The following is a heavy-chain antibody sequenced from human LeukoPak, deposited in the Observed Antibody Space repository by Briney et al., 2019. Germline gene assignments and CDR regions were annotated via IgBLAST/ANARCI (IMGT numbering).Heavy chain of an antibody. CDR1: GGSISSYY. V-gene: IGHV4-59*01. Sequence: SETLSLTCTVSGGSISSYYWSWIRQPPGKGLEWIGYIYYSGSTNYNPSLKSRVTISVDTSKNQFSLKLSSVTAADTAVYYCARADYLAAAGDYWGQGTLVTVSS. CDR2: IYYSGST. CDR3: ARADYLAAAGDY. D-gene: IGHD6-13*01. J-gene: IGHJ4*02.